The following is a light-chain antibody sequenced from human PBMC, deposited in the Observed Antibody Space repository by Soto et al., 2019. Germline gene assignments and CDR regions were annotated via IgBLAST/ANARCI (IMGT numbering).Light chain of an antibody. V-gene: IGKV1-39*01. Sequence: DIQMTQSPSSLSASVGDRVTITCQASHDITSFLNWYQHRPGKAPRLLIYAASNLQSGVPSRFSGSGSGTDFTLTISSLQPEDFATYHCQQSFSTPFNFGQGTKVESK. J-gene: IGKJ2*01. CDR2: AAS. CDR3: QQSFSTPFN. CDR1: HDITSF.